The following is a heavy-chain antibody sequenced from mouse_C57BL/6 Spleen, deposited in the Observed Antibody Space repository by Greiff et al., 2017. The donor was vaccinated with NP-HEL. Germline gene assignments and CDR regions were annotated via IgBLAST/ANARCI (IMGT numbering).Heavy chain of an antibody. Sequence: EVKLMESGGGLVKPGGSLKLSCAASGFTFSSYAMSWVRQTPEKRLEWVATISAGGSYTYYPDNVKGRFTISRDHAKNNLYLQMSHLKSEDTAMYYCARDSGYYPYWYFDVWGTGTTVTVSS. J-gene: IGHJ1*03. V-gene: IGHV5-4*01. D-gene: IGHD2-3*01. CDR1: GFTFSSYA. CDR2: ISAGGSYT. CDR3: ARDSGYYPYWYFDV.